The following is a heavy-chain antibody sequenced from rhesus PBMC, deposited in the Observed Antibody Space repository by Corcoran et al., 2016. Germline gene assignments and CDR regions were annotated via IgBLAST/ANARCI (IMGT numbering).Heavy chain of an antibody. Sequence: QVQLQESGPGLVKPLETLSLTCAVSGGSISSNYWSWIRQAPGKGLEWIGYIYGSGRSTNDNTSLKSRGTLSVDTAKNQLSLKLSSVTAADTAVYYCARHGSVAGPGGFESGGQGVVVTVSS. J-gene: IGHJ6*01. D-gene: IGHD4-29*01. CDR2: IYGSGRST. CDR3: ARHGSVAGPGGFES. CDR1: GGSISSNY. V-gene: IGHV4S11*01.